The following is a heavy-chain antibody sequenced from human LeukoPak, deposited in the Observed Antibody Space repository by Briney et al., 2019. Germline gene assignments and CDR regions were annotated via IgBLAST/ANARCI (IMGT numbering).Heavy chain of an antibody. J-gene: IGHJ4*02. Sequence: GGSLRLSCAASGFTFSSYGMHWVRQAPGKGLEWVAVMSYDGSNKYYADSVKGRFTISRDNSKNTLYLQMNSLRAEDTAVYYCAKYFGEAYWGQGTLVTVSS. CDR3: AKYFGEAY. CDR1: GFTFSSYG. CDR2: MSYDGSNK. D-gene: IGHD3-10*01. V-gene: IGHV3-30*18.